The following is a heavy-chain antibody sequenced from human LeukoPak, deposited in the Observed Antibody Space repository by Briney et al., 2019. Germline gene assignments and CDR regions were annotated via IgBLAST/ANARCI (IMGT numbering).Heavy chain of an antibody. CDR3: ARRMKVGVIWP. CDR1: GGSIGSGGYY. CDR2: IYYSGST. Sequence: SETLSLTCTVSGGSIGSGGYYWSWIRQHPGKGLEWIGYIYYSGSTYYNPSLKSRVTISVDTSKNQFSLKLSSVTAADTAVYYCARRMKVGVIWPWGQGTLVTVSS. V-gene: IGHV4-31*03. D-gene: IGHD3-22*01. J-gene: IGHJ5*02.